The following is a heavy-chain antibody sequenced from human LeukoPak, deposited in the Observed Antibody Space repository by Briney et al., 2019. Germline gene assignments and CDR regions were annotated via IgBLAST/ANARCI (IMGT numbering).Heavy chain of an antibody. Sequence: GRSLRLSCAASGFTFSSYAMHGVRQAPGKGLEWVAVISYDGGNKYYADSVKGRFTISRDNSKNTLYLQMNSLRAEDTAVYYCARAMYGYFDWLLVAFDIWGQGTMVTVSS. J-gene: IGHJ3*02. D-gene: IGHD3-9*01. CDR2: ISYDGGNK. CDR1: GFTFSSYA. V-gene: IGHV3-30-3*01. CDR3: ARAMYGYFDWLLVAFDI.